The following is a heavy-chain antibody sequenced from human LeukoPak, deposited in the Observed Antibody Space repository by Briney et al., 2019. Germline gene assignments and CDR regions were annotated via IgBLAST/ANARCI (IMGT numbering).Heavy chain of an antibody. CDR1: SGSFSGYY. D-gene: IGHD3-22*01. V-gene: IGHV4-34*01. CDR3: ARGSYDSSGYYYGLVFDY. J-gene: IGHJ4*02. Sequence: SETLSLTCAVYSGSFSGYYWSWIRQSPGKGLEWIGEINHSGSTNYNPSLKSRVTISVDTSKNHFSLNLNSVTAADTAVYYCARGSYDSSGYYYGLVFDYWGQGTLVTVSS. CDR2: INHSGST.